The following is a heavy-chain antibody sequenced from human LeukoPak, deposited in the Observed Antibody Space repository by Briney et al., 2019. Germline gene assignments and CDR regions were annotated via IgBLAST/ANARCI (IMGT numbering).Heavy chain of an antibody. D-gene: IGHD2-21*01. CDR2: INPNSGGT. CDR3: AKTRVGIYYYYMDV. V-gene: IGHV1-2*02. CDR1: GYTFTGYY. Sequence: ASVKVSCKASGYTFTGYYMHWVRQAPGQGLEWMGWINPNSGGTNYAQKFQGRVTMTRDTSISTAYMELSRLRSDDTAVYYCAKTRVGIYYYYMDVWGKGTTVTVSS. J-gene: IGHJ6*03.